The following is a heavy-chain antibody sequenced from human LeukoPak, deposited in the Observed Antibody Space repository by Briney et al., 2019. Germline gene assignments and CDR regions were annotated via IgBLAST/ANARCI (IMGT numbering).Heavy chain of an antibody. CDR2: ISYDGSNK. CDR3: ARRIAAAGYNWFDP. CDR1: GFTFSSYA. J-gene: IGHJ5*02. D-gene: IGHD6-13*01. Sequence: PGGSLRLSCAASGFTFSSYAMHWVRQAPGKGLEWVAVISYDGSNKYYADPVKGRFTISRDNSKNTLYLQMNSLRAEDTAVHYCARRIAAAGYNWFDPWGQGTLVTVSS. V-gene: IGHV3-30*04.